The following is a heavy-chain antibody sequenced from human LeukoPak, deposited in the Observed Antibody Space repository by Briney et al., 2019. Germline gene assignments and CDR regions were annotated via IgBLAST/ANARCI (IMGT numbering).Heavy chain of an antibody. J-gene: IGHJ4*02. D-gene: IGHD3-10*01. CDR1: GYTFTGYY. CDR2: INPNSGGT. V-gene: IGHV1-2*02. Sequence: VASVKVSCKASGYTFTGYYMHWVRQAPGQGLEWMGWINPNSGGTNYAQKFQGRVTMTTDTSTSTAYMELRSLRSDDTAVYYCARTDGSGSYYNVYFDYWGQGTLVTVSS. CDR3: ARTDGSGSYYNVYFDY.